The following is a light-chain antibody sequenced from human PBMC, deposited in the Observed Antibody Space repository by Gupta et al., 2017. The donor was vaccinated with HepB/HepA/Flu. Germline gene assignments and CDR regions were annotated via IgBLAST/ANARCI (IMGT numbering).Light chain of an antibody. CDR2: QDS. V-gene: IGLV3-1*01. J-gene: IGLJ2*01. CDR3: QAWDSSTVV. Sequence: SYELTQPPSVSVSPGQTASITCSGDKLGNKYVCWYQQKPGQSPELVIYQDSKRPSGIPERFSGPNSGNTATLTISGTQAMDEADYYCQAWDSSTVVFGGGTKLTVL. CDR1: KLGNKY.